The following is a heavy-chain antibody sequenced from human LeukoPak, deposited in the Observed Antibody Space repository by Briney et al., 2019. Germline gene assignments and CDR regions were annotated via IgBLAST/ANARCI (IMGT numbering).Heavy chain of an antibody. J-gene: IGHJ4*02. CDR3: ARDYGDYGFGQGGY. CDR2: INWNGGST. D-gene: IGHD4-17*01. CDR1: GFTFDDYG. V-gene: IGHV3-20*04. Sequence: GGSLRLSCAASGFTFDDYGMSWVRQAPGKGLEWVSGINWNGGSTGYADSVKGRFTISRDNAKNSLYLQMSSLRGEDTALYYCARDYGDYGFGQGGYWGQGTLVTVSS.